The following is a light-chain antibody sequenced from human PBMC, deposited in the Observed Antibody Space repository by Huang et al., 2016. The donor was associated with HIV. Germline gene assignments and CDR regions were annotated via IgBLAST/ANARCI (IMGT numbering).Light chain of an antibody. CDR3: QQYYSTLT. CDR1: QSVLYSSNNKNY. CDR2: GAS. Sequence: DIVMTQSPDSLAVSLGERATINCKSSQSVLYSSNNKNYLAWYQQKQGQPPKLLIYGASTRESVVPDRCSGSGSGTDFTLTISSLQAEDVAVYYCQQYYSTLTFGGGTKVEIK. V-gene: IGKV4-1*01. J-gene: IGKJ4*01.